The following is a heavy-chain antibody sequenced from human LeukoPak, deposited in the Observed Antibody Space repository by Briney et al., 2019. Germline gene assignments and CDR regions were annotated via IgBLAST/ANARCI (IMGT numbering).Heavy chain of an antibody. D-gene: IGHD6-19*01. Sequence: PSETLSLTCTVSGGSISSCYWTWIRQPAGKGLEWIGRIYTSGSTNYNPSLKSRVTMSVDTSKNHFSLKLNSVTAADTAMYYCARSEIAVAGRALDYWGQGILVTVSS. CDR1: GGSISSCY. CDR2: IYTSGST. V-gene: IGHV4-4*07. CDR3: ARSEIAVAGRALDY. J-gene: IGHJ4*02.